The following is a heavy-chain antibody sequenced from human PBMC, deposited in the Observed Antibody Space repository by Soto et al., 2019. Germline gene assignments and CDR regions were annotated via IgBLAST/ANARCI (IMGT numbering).Heavy chain of an antibody. D-gene: IGHD5-12*01. V-gene: IGHV4-59*01. CDR2: IYYSGST. CDR3: ARAPRGYSGYDRGFDY. CDR1: GGSISSYY. J-gene: IGHJ4*02. Sequence: PSETLSLTCTVSGGSISSYYWSWIRQPPGKGLEWIGYIYYSGSTNYNPSLKSRVTISVDTSKNQFSLKLSSVTAADTAVYYCARAPRGYSGYDRGFDYWGQGTLVTVSS.